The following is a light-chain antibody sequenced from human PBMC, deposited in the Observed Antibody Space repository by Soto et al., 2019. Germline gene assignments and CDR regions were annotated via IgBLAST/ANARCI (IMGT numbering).Light chain of an antibody. J-gene: IGKJ5*01. CDR1: QSVSSN. V-gene: IGKV3D-15*01. CDR2: GSS. CDR3: QPYNPWPTIT. Sequence: EIVMKQSPATLSVSAGDRVTLXXRASQSVSSNLAWDQQKPGQAPRLXXYGSSSRATGIPDRFSGSGSGTEFTLTISSLQSEAFAVYYYQPYNPWPTITFGQGTRLEIK.